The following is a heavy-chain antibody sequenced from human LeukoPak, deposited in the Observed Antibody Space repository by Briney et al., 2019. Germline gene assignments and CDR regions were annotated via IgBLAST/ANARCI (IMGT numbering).Heavy chain of an antibody. CDR1: GFTFSNAW. CDR3: TTEGIRAFDE. Sequence: PGGSLRLSCAASGFTFSNAWMSWVRQAPGKGLEWVGRIKSKTDGGTTDYAAPVKGRFTISRGDSKNTLYLQMNSLKTEDSPFYYYTTEGIRAFDEWGQGTLVTVSS. J-gene: IGHJ4*02. V-gene: IGHV3-15*01. D-gene: IGHD3-10*01. CDR2: IKSKTDGGTT.